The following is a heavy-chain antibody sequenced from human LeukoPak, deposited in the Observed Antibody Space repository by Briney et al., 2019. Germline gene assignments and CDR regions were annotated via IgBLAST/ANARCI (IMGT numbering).Heavy chain of an antibody. D-gene: IGHD1-1*01. J-gene: IGHJ4*02. CDR1: GFIFSDYG. V-gene: IGHV3-33*01. Sequence: GGSLRLSCAVSGFIFSDYGFHWVRQAPGQGLEWVAVTRFDGSIKQYADSVKGRFTISRDDSKNTPYLQMNFLKSEDTAVYYCARWGGTRQYYFDYWGQGTLVTVSS. CDR3: ARWGGTRQYYFDY. CDR2: TRFDGSIK.